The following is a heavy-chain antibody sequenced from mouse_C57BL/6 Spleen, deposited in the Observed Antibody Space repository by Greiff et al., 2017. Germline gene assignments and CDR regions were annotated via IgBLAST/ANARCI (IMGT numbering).Heavy chain of an antibody. V-gene: IGHV1-80*01. D-gene: IGHD1-1*01. J-gene: IGHJ2*01. CDR3: ASTVSPENFDY. CDR2: IYPGDGDT. CDR1: GYAFSSYW. Sequence: QVQLQQSGAELVKPGASVKISCKASGYAFSSYWMNWVKQRPGQGLEWIGQIYPGDGDTNYNGKFKGKATLTADKSSSTAYMQLSSLTSEDSAVYFCASTVSPENFDYWGQGTTLTVSS.